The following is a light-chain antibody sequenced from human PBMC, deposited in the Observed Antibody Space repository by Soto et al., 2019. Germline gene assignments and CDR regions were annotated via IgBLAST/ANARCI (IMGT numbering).Light chain of an antibody. CDR2: DVS. CDR1: SSDVGGYNY. Sequence: QSALTQPASVSGSPGQSITISCTGTSSDVGGYNYVSWYQQHPGKAPKLMIYDVSNRPSGVYNRFSGSKSGNTASLTISGLQAEDEADYYCSSYTRSSTQVFGGGTKLTVL. J-gene: IGLJ2*01. V-gene: IGLV2-14*01. CDR3: SSYTRSSTQV.